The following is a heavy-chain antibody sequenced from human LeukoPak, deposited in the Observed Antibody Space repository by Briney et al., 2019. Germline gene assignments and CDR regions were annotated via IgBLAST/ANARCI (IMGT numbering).Heavy chain of an antibody. D-gene: IGHD6-13*01. CDR2: IYPGDSDT. J-gene: IGHJ3*02. CDR3: ARPLHSSSWSAFDI. V-gene: IGHV5-51*01. Sequence: GESLKISCKGSGYSFTSYWIGWVRQMPGKGLECMGIIYPGDSDTRYSPSFQGQVTISVDKSISTAYLQWSSLKASDTAMYYCARPLHSSSWSAFDIWGQGTMVTVSS. CDR1: GYSFTSYW.